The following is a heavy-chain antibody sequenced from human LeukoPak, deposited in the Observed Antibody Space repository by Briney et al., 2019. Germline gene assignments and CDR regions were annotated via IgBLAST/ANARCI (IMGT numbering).Heavy chain of an antibody. D-gene: IGHD6-13*01. V-gene: IGHV3-66*01. CDR2: IYSGGST. Sequence: EAGGSLRLSCAASGFTVSSNYMSWVRQAPGKGLEWVSVIYSGGSTYYADSVKGRFTISRDNSKNTLYLQMNSLRTEDTAVYYCAKESSSRYEYFQHWGQGTLVTVSS. CDR3: AKESSSRYEYFQH. J-gene: IGHJ1*01. CDR1: GFTVSSNY.